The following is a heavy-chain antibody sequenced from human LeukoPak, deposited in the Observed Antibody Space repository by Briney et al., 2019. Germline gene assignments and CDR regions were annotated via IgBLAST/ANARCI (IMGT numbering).Heavy chain of an antibody. CDR1: GGTFSSYT. J-gene: IGHJ4*02. CDR3: ARGPGELLLYY. D-gene: IGHD1-26*01. V-gene: IGHV1-69*02. Sequence: SVKVSCKASGGTFSSYTIGWVRQAPGQGLEWMGRIIPILGIANYAQKFQGRVTITADKSTSTAYMELSSLRSEDTAVYYCARGPGELLLYYWGQGTLVTVSS. CDR2: IIPILGIA.